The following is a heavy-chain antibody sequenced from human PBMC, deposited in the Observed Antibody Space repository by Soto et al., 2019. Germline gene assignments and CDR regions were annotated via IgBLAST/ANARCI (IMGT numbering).Heavy chain of an antibody. J-gene: IGHJ4*02. V-gene: IGHV3-48*03. CDR3: ARGFGRFNY. Sequence: EVQLLESGGGLVQPGGSLRLSCGVSGFTFNDFEMNWVRQAPGKGLEWLAYIDGSGTTKKYADSVRGRFTISRDNPNHSLFPQMSSLSAADTAIYYCARGFGRFNYWGQGTLVSVSS. CDR2: IDGSGTTK. D-gene: IGHD3-10*01. CDR1: GFTFNDFE.